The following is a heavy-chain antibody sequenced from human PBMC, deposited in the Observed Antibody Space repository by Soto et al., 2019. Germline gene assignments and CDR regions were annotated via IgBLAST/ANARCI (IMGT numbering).Heavy chain of an antibody. CDR2: IIPIFGTT. Sequence: QVQLVQSGAEVKKPGSSVKVSCKASGGTFSSYAISWVRQAPGQGLEWMGGIIPIFGTTNYAQKFQGRVTITADESTSTAYMELSSLRSEDTAVYYCASTSAGSVRYYYYGMDVWVQGTTVTVSS. CDR1: GGTFSSYA. V-gene: IGHV1-69*01. D-gene: IGHD3-10*01. J-gene: IGHJ6*02. CDR3: ASTSAGSVRYYYYGMDV.